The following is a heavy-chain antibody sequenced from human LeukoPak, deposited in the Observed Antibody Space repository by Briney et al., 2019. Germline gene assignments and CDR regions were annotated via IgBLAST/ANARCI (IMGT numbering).Heavy chain of an antibody. CDR1: GYTFTGYY. Sequence: GASVKVSCKASGYTFTGYYMHWVRQAPGQGLEWMGRINPNSGGTNYAQKFQGRVTMTRDTSISTAYMELSRLRSDDTAVYYCARDTYYYYDSSGDLVFDYWGQGTLVTVSS. CDR3: ARDTYYYYDSSGDLVFDY. D-gene: IGHD3-22*01. V-gene: IGHV1-2*06. J-gene: IGHJ4*02. CDR2: INPNSGGT.